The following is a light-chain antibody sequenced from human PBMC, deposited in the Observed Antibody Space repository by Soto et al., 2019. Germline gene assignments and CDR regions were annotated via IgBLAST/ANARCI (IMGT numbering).Light chain of an antibody. Sequence: IVMTQSQATLSVSPGERATLSCRASQSVSSNLAWYQQRPGQAPRLLIYDASHRAAGIPARFSGSGFGTDFTLTISSLEPEDAAVYYCQQRSNWPPITFAQGTRLEIK. CDR3: QQRSNWPPIT. V-gene: IGKV3-11*01. J-gene: IGKJ5*01. CDR2: DAS. CDR1: QSVSSN.